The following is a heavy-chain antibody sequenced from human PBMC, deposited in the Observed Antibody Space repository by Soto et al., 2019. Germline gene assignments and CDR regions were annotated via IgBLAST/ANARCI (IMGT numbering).Heavy chain of an antibody. CDR3: AGGIAARPLGY. CDR2: IYHSGST. CDR1: GGSISSGGSF. D-gene: IGHD6-6*01. Sequence: QLQLQESGSGLVKPSQTLSLTCAVSGGSISSGGSFWSWIRQPPGKGLEWIGYIYHSGSTYYNPSPQGRVTLPVDRSKNQCSLKLSSVTAADTAVYYCAGGIAARPLGYWGQGTLVTVSS. V-gene: IGHV4-30-2*01. J-gene: IGHJ4*02.